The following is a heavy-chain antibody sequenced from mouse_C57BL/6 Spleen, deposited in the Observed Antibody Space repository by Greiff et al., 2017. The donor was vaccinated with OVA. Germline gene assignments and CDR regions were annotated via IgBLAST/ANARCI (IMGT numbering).Heavy chain of an antibody. CDR1: GYSITSGYY. D-gene: IGHD2-5*01. Sequence: EVQLQESGPGLVKPSQSLSLTCSVTGYSITSGYYWNWIRQFPGNKLEWMGYISYDGSNNYNPSLKNRISITRDTSKNQFFLKLNSVTTEDTATYYCARYWAYYSNYDAMDYWGQGTSVTVSS. J-gene: IGHJ4*01. V-gene: IGHV3-6*01. CDR2: ISYDGSN. CDR3: ARYWAYYSNYDAMDY.